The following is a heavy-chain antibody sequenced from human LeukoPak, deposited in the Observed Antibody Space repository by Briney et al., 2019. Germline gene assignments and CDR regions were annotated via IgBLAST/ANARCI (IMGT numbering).Heavy chain of an antibody. J-gene: IGHJ3*02. D-gene: IGHD3-3*01. CDR2: IYSGGST. CDR3: ARDLFGVVTSDDAFDI. Sequence: GGSLRLSRAASGFTVSSNYMSWVRQAPGKGLEWVSVIYSGGSTYYADSVKGRFTISRDNSKNTLYLQMNSLRAEDTAVYYCARDLFGVVTSDDAFDIWGQGTMVTVSS. V-gene: IGHV3-53*01. CDR1: GFTVSSNY.